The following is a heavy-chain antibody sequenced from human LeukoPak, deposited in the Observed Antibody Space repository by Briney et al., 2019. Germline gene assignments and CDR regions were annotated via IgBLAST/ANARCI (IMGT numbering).Heavy chain of an antibody. Sequence: GGSLRLSGAASGFTFSSYRMSWVRQAPGKGLEWVANIKQDGSEKKYVDFVKGRLTISRDNAKNSLYLQMNSLRAEDTAVYYCARDPDEWELPIDYWGQGTLVTVSS. CDR3: ARDPDEWELPIDY. CDR2: IKQDGSEK. CDR1: GFTFSSYR. D-gene: IGHD1-26*01. J-gene: IGHJ4*02. V-gene: IGHV3-7*01.